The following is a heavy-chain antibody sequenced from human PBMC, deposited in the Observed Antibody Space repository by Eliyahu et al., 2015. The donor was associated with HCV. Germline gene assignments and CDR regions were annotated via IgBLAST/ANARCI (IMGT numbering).Heavy chain of an antibody. CDR3: ARGSIAPDV. D-gene: IGHD6-6*01. CDR2: IYPSGST. J-gene: IGHJ6*02. V-gene: IGHV4-4*07. CDR1: GXSXSXYY. Sequence: QVQLQESGPGLVKPSXTXSLTCXVSGXSXSXYYWSWXRXPAGKGLEWIGRIYPSGSTNYNPSLKSRVTMSVDTSKNQFSLKLTSVTAADTAVYYCARGSIAPDVWGQGTTVIVSS.